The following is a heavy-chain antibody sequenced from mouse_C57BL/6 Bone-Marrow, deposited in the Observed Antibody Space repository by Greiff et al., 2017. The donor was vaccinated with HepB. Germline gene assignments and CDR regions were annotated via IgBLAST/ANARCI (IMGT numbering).Heavy chain of an antibody. CDR3: ARYEPLYGSSYGGYFDY. J-gene: IGHJ2*01. CDR2: FYPGSGSI. CDR1: GYTFTEYT. V-gene: IGHV1-62-2*01. D-gene: IGHD1-1*01. Sequence: VQLVESGAELVKPGASVKLSCKASGYTFTEYTIHWVKQRSGQGLEWIGWFYPGSGSIKYNEKFKDKATLTADKSSSTVYMELSRLTSEDSAVYFCARYEPLYGSSYGGYFDYWGQGTTLTVSS.